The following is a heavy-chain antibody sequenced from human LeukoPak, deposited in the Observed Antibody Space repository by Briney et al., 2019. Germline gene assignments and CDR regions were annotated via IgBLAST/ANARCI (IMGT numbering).Heavy chain of an antibody. CDR3: AKVADTSGYYYSAFDY. D-gene: IGHD3-9*01. CDR1: GFTFSYYG. CDR2: TSYDGSTK. V-gene: IGHV3-30*18. J-gene: IGHJ4*02. Sequence: GGSLRLSCAASGFTFSYYGMHWVRQAPGKGLEWVAVTSYDGSTKYYADSVKGRFTISRDNSKNTLYLQMNSLRAEDTAVYYCAKVADTSGYYYSAFDYWGQGTLVTVSS.